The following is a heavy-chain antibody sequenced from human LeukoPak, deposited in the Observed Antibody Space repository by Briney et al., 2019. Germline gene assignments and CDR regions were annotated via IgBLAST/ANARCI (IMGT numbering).Heavy chain of an antibody. D-gene: IGHD6-13*01. V-gene: IGHV3-7*01. CDR2: IKQDGSQK. J-gene: IGHJ4*02. CDR3: AREAEQLFTLPDY. CDR1: GFTFGDYA. Sequence: GGSLRLSCTASGFTFGDYAMTWVRQAPGKGLEWVANIKQDGSQKYYVDSVKGRFTISRDNAKNSLYLQMNTLRVEDTAMYYCAREAEQLFTLPDYWGQGTLVTVSS.